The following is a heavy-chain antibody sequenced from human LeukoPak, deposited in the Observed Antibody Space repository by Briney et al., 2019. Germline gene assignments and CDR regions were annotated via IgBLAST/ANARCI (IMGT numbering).Heavy chain of an antibody. CDR3: AKVLPESNAFDI. CDR2: ISGSGGST. CDR1: GYTFTSYY. D-gene: IGHD2-15*01. J-gene: IGHJ3*02. V-gene: IGHV3-23*01. Sequence: GASVKVSCKASGYTFTSYYMHWVRQAPGKGLEWVSAISGSGGSTYYADSVKGRFTISRDNSKNTLYLQMNSLRAEDTAVYYCAKVLPESNAFDIWGQGTMVTVSS.